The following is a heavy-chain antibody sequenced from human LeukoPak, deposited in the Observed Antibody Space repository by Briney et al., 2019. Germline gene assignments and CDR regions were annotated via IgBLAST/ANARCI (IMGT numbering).Heavy chain of an antibody. CDR1: GFTFSEYW. V-gene: IGHV3-74*03. D-gene: IGHD3-16*01. J-gene: IGHJ4*02. CDR3: TRPWGI. CDR2: INGDGSDT. Sequence: GGSLRLSCAASGFTFSEYWMHWVRLTPGRRLVWVARINGDGSDTTYADSVKGRFTISGDNAKNTVYLQMNSLTAEDTAVYYCTRPWGIWGQGALVTVSS.